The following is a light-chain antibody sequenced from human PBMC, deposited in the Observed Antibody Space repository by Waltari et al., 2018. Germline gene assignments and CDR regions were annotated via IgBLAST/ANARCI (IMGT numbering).Light chain of an antibody. J-gene: IGKJ2*01. V-gene: IGKV3-20*01. Sequence: EFVLTQSPGTLSLSPGERATLSCRASQSVNSDYLAWYQQQPGQAPRLLIYGASTRATCIPDRFSGSGSGTDFTLTISRLEPEDFAVYYCQLYEESPPKYTFGQGTNLEIK. CDR3: QLYEESPPKYT. CDR2: GAS. CDR1: QSVNSDY.